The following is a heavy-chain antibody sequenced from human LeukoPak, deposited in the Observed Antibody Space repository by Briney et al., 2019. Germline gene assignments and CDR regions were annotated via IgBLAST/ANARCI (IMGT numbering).Heavy chain of an antibody. Sequence: GSLRLSCAASGFTVSGNYMSWVRQAPGKGLEWIGSIYYSGSTYYNPSLKSRVTISVDTSKNQFSLKLSSVTAADTAVFYCARQNWGFTFGGVIDYWGQGTLVTVSS. CDR2: IYYSGST. CDR1: GFTVSGNY. V-gene: IGHV4-38-2*01. D-gene: IGHD3-16*01. CDR3: ARQNWGFTFGGVIDY. J-gene: IGHJ4*02.